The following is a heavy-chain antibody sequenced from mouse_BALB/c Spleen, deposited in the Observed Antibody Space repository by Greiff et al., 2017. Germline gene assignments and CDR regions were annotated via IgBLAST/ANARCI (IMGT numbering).Heavy chain of an antibody. V-gene: IGHV5-6-3*01. CDR2: INSNGGST. D-gene: IGHD2-10*02. CDR1: GFTFSSYG. J-gene: IGHJ3*01. CDR3: AREYGNYYFDY. Sequence: EVQVVESGGGLVQPGGSLKLSCAASGFTFSSYGMSWVRQTPDKRLELVATINSNGGSTYYPDSVKGRFTISRDNAKNTLYLQMSSLKSEDTAMYYCAREYGNYYFDYWGQGTLVTVSA.